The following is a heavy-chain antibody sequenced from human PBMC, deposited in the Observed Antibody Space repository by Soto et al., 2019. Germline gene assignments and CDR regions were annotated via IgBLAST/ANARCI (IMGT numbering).Heavy chain of an antibody. Sequence: QVQLVESGGGLVKPGGSLRLSCAASGFTFSDYYMSWIRQAPGKGLECVSYISSSGSTIYYADSVKGRFTISRDNAKXXXXXXXXXXXXXXXXXXXXXXXXXXSDVWGQGTTVTVSS. CDR3: XXXXXXSDV. CDR2: ISSSGSTI. J-gene: IGHJ6*02. V-gene: IGHV3-11*01. CDR1: GFTFSDYY.